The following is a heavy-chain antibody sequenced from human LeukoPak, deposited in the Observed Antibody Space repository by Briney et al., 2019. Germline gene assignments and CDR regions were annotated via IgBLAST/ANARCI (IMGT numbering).Heavy chain of an antibody. CDR3: ATMVRGVNWFDP. CDR1: GYTFTSYG. CDR2: ISAYNGNT. D-gene: IGHD3-10*01. Sequence: ASVKVSCKASGYTFTSYGISWVRQAPGQGLEWMGWISAYNGNTNYAQKLQARVTMTTHTSTSTAYMELRSLRSDDTAVYYCATMVRGVNWFDPWGQGTLVTVSS. V-gene: IGHV1-18*01. J-gene: IGHJ5*02.